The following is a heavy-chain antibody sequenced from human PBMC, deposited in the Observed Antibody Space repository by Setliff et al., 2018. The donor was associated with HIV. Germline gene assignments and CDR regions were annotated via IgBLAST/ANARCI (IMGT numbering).Heavy chain of an antibody. V-gene: IGHV1-46*01. CDR3: ARGWGGQDSYYYGMDV. J-gene: IGHJ6*02. CDR1: GYTSTSYY. CDR2: INPGGGST. Sequence: ASVKVSCKASGYTSTSYYMHWVRQAPGQGLEWMGVINPGGGSTTYAQKFQGRVTMTRDTSTSTVYMELSSLRSQDTAMYYCARGWGGQDSYYYGMDVWGQGTTVTVSS. D-gene: IGHD3-16*01.